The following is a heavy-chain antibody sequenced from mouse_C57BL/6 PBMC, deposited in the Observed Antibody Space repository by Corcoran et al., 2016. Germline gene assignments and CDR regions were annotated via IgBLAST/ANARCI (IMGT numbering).Heavy chain of an antibody. CDR1: GYTFTDYY. D-gene: IGHD1-1*01. CDR3: ANGGSSLWFAY. J-gene: IGHJ3*01. CDR2: INPNNGGT. V-gene: IGHV1-26*01. Sequence: EVQLQQSGPELVKPGASVKISCKASGYTFTDYYMNWVKQSHGKSLEWIGDINPNNGGTSYNQKFKGKATLTVDKSSSTAYMELRSLTSEDSAVYYCANGGSSLWFAYWGQGTLVTVSA.